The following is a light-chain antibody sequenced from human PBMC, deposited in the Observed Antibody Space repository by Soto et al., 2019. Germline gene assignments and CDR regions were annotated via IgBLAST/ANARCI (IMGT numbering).Light chain of an antibody. CDR3: KHYKSRPIT. CDR2: GAS. V-gene: IGKV3-15*01. J-gene: IGKJ4*01. CDR1: QSVSSN. Sequence: SMSAATLSLSQRERATLSCRASQSVSSNLAWYQQKPGQAPRLLIYGASTRASGIPARFSGSGSGTEFTLTISSLQSEDCAVYCCKHYKSRPITFGEGTNVDIK.